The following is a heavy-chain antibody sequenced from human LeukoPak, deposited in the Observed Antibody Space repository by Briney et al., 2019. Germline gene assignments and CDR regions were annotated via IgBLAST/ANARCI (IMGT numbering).Heavy chain of an antibody. CDR2: INPNSGGT. V-gene: IGHV1-2*02. Sequence: GASVKVSCKASGYTFTGYYMHWVRQAPGPGLEWMGWINPNSGGTNYAQKFQGRVTMTRDTSISTAYMELSRLRSDDTAVYYCATSRYYDSGELDYWGQGTLVTVSS. CDR3: ATSRYYDSGELDY. D-gene: IGHD3-22*01. J-gene: IGHJ4*02. CDR1: GYTFTGYY.